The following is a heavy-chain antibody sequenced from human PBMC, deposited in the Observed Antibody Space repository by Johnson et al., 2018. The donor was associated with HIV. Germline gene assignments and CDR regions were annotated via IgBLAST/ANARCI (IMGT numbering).Heavy chain of an antibody. CDR2: ISSSGSTI. D-gene: IGHD1-26*01. CDR3: ARVGADAFDI. V-gene: IGHV3-11*04. CDR1: RLTLSDSY. J-gene: IGHJ3*02. Sequence: QVQLVESGGGLLQPGGSLRLSCVASRLTLSDSYMSWIRQAPGKGLEWVSYISSSGSTIYYADSVKGRFTISRDNAKNSLYLQMNSLRAEDTAVYYCARVGADAFDIWGQGTMVTVSS.